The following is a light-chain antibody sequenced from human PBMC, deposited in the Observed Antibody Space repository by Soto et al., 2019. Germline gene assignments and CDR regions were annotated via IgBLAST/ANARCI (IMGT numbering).Light chain of an antibody. CDR1: QTISSNY. CDR2: GTS. CDR3: QQYGSWT. J-gene: IGKJ1*01. V-gene: IGKV3-20*01. Sequence: EIVLTQSPGTLSVSPGERATLSCRASQTISSNYLAWYQQKPGQAPRLLIYGTSSRATGIPDRFSGSGSGSDVTLTISRLEPEDSAIYYCQQYGSWTFGQGTKVEIK.